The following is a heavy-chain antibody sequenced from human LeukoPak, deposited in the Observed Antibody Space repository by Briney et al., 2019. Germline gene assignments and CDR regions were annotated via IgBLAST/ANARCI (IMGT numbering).Heavy chain of an antibody. Sequence: SETLSLTCAVYGRSFSGYYWSWIRQPPGKGLEWIGEINHSGSTNYNPSLKSRVTISVDTSKNQFSLKLSSVTAADTAVYYCARLERRGYYYYYGMDVWGQGTTVTVSS. CDR1: GRSFSGYY. V-gene: IGHV4-34*01. CDR3: ARLERRGYYYYYGMDV. D-gene: IGHD1-1*01. J-gene: IGHJ6*02. CDR2: INHSGST.